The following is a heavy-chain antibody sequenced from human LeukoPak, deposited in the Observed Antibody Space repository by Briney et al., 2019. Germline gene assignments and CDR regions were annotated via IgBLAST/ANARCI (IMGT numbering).Heavy chain of an antibody. CDR1: GFTFSSYW. CDR3: ARTDGYCSSTSCYAYRGYFDY. Sequence: GGSLRLSCAASGFTFSSYWMSWVRQAPGKGLEWVANIKQDGSEKYYVDSVKGRSTISRDNAKNSLYLQMNSLRAEDTAVYYCARTDGYCSSTSCYAYRGYFDYWGQGTLVTVSS. V-gene: IGHV3-7*03. CDR2: IKQDGSEK. J-gene: IGHJ4*02. D-gene: IGHD2-2*03.